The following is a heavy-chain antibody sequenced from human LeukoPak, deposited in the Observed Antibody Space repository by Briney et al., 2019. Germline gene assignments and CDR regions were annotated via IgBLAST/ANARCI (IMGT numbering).Heavy chain of an antibody. Sequence: SVKVSCKASGGTFSSYAISWVRQAPGQGLEWMGGIIPLFGTANYARKFLGRVIITADESTSTTYMYLSSLKSEDTAVYYCAREWAGYGSGSYYYYWGQGTLVTVSS. J-gene: IGHJ4*02. CDR3: AREWAGYGSGSYYYY. CDR2: IIPLFGTA. V-gene: IGHV1-69*13. CDR1: GGTFSSYA. D-gene: IGHD3-10*01.